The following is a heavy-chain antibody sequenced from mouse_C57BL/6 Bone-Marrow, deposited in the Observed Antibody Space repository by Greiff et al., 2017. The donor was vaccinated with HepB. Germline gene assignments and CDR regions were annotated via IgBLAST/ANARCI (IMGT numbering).Heavy chain of an antibody. V-gene: IGHV1-85*01. CDR3: ALHYYGSSPAWFAY. CDR1: GYTFTSYD. Sequence: VKLMESGPELVKPGASVTLSCKASGYTFTSYDINWVKQRPGQGLEWIGWIYPRDGSTKYNEKFKGKATLTVDTSSSTAYMELHSLTSEDSAVYFCALHYYGSSPAWFAYWGQGTLVTVSA. D-gene: IGHD1-1*01. J-gene: IGHJ3*01. CDR2: IYPRDGST.